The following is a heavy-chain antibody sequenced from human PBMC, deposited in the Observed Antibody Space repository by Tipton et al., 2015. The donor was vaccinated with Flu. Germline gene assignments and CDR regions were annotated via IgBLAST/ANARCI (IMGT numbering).Heavy chain of an antibody. Sequence: LRLSCAVYGGSFSGYYWNWIRQPPGKGLEWIGEINHSGSTNYNPSLKSRVTISVDTSKNQFSLKLSSLTAADTAVYYCARGLYGSGSYQRRYFDSWGQGTLVTVSS. V-gene: IGHV4-34*01. J-gene: IGHJ4*02. CDR1: GGSFSGYY. CDR3: ARGLYGSGSYQRRYFDS. D-gene: IGHD3-10*01. CDR2: INHSGST.